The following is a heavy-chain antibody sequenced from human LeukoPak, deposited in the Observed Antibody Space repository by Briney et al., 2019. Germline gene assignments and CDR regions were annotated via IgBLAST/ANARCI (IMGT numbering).Heavy chain of an antibody. CDR2: ISSYNGNT. D-gene: IGHD3-9*01. J-gene: IGHJ4*02. Sequence: ASVKVSCKASGYTFTSYDINWVRQATGQGLEWMGWISSYNGNTNYAQKLQGRATMTTDTSTSTAYMGLRSLRSDDTAVYYCARGSFPSDDILTGPFDNWGQGTLVTVSS. V-gene: IGHV1-18*01. CDR1: GYTFTSYD. CDR3: ARGSFPSDDILTGPFDN.